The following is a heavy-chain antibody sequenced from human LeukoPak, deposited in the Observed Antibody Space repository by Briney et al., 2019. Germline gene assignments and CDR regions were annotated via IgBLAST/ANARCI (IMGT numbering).Heavy chain of an antibody. CDR2: ISEDGTNK. V-gene: IGHV3-30*04. CDR3: ARSMRGYAILTGYFDF. D-gene: IGHD3-9*01. Sequence: GGSLRLSCAASGFTLSSYAMQWVRQAPGKGPEWVSGISEDGTNKYHADSVKGRFTISRDNSKNTLPVQMDSLRPEDTAVYYCARSMRGYAILTGYFDFWGQGTLVTVSS. CDR1: GFTLSSYA. J-gene: IGHJ4*02.